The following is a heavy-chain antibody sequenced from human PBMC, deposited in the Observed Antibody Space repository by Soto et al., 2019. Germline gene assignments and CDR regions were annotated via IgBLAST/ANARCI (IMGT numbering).Heavy chain of an antibody. CDR3: ARGDYGTGGYPFPYFDY. V-gene: IGHV1-2*02. D-gene: IGHD2-8*02. CDR1: GYSFTGYY. CDR2: INPDSGAT. J-gene: IGHJ4*02. Sequence: HEHLVQSGAEVKRPGASLKVSCKASGYSFTGYYIHWVRQAPGQGLEWMGWINPDSGATNYAQNFQGRVTLTSDTSISTASMDLTSLTSDDTAVYYCARGDYGTGGYPFPYFDYWGQGRLVTVSS.